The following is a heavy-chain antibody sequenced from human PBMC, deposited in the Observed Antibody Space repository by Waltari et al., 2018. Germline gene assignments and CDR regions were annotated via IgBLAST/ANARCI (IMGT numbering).Heavy chain of an antibody. V-gene: IGHV3-30*18. CDR3: VKYSGFDYFFDY. D-gene: IGHD5-12*01. J-gene: IGHJ4*02. CDR2: ISHDGSNK. Sequence: CAASGFIFGNCNMHWVRQTPGQGLQWVAAISHDGSNKDYADSVNSRFTVSRDNSNNTLYLQINSLRADDTGIYFCVKYSGFDYFFDYWGQGTLVTVSS. CDR1: GFIFGNCN.